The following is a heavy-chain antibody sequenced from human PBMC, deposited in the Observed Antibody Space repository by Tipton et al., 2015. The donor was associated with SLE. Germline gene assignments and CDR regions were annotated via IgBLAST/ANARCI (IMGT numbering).Heavy chain of an antibody. Sequence: TLSLTCTVSGDSVSSGFNYWGWIRQPPGKGLEWIATIYYSGTTFYNPSLKSRVTISVDTSKNQFSLTLSSVTAADTAVYYCASCLRSGRDWLYYYGMDVWGQGTTVTVSS. V-gene: IGHV4-39*07. D-gene: IGHD1-26*01. CDR1: GDSVSSGFNY. J-gene: IGHJ6*02. CDR3: ASCLRSGRDWLYYYGMDV. CDR2: IYYSGTT.